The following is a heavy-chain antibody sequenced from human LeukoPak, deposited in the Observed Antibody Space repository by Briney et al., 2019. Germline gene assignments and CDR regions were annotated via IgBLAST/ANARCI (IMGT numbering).Heavy chain of an antibody. V-gene: IGHV3-13*01. Sequence: GGSLRLSCAASGFTFSSYDMHWVRQATGKGLEWVSAIGTAGDTYYPGSVKGRFTISRENAKNSLYLQMNSLRAGDTAVYYCARDRPSGGFDYWGQGTLVTVSS. J-gene: IGHJ4*02. CDR2: IGTAGDT. CDR1: GFTFSSYD. CDR3: ARDRPSGGFDY. D-gene: IGHD3-10*01.